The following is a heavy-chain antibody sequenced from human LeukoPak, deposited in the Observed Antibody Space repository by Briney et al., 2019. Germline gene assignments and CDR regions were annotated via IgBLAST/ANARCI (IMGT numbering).Heavy chain of an antibody. V-gene: IGHV3-74*01. Sequence: PGGSLRLSCAASGFPFSSYWMHWVRQAPGKGLVWVSRINSDGISTSYSDSVKGRFTISRDNAENTLYLQMNSLRAEDTAVYYCARSMNSGSYPDYWGQGTLVTVSS. CDR2: INSDGIST. CDR1: GFPFSSYW. CDR3: ARSMNSGSYPDY. J-gene: IGHJ4*02. D-gene: IGHD1-26*01.